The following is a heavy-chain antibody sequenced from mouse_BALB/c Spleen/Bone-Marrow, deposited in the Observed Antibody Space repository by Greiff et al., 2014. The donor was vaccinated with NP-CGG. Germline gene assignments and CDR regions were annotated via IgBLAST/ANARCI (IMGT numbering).Heavy chain of an antibody. CDR1: GFTFSSFG. V-gene: IGHV5-17*02. D-gene: IGHD4-1*01. J-gene: IGHJ1*01. Sequence: EVMLVESGGGLVQPGGSRKLSCAASGFTFSSFGMHWVRQAPEKGLEWVAYISSGSTAICYADTVKGRFTISRDNPKSTLFLQMTSLRSEDTAMYYCARGGNWDDFDVWGAGTTVTVSS. CDR3: ARGGNWDDFDV. CDR2: ISSGSTAI.